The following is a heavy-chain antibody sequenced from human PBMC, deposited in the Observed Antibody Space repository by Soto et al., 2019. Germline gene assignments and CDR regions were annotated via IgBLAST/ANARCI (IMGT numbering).Heavy chain of an antibody. J-gene: IGHJ4*02. CDR3: ANGQVLLWFGEIDY. CDR1: GFTFSSYG. CDR2: ISYDGSNK. Sequence: QVQLVESGGGVVQPGRSLRLSCAASGFTFSSYGMHWVRQAPGKGLEWVAVISYDGSNKYYADSVKGRFTISRDNSKNTLYLQMNSLRAEDTAVYYCANGQVLLWFGEIDYWGQGTLVTVSS. D-gene: IGHD3-10*01. V-gene: IGHV3-30*18.